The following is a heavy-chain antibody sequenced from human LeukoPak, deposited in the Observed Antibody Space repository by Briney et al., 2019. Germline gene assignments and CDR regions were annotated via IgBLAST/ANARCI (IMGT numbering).Heavy chain of an antibody. D-gene: IGHD3-10*01. J-gene: IGHJ5*02. CDR2: IKQDGSEI. Sequence: PGGSLRLSCAASGFTFSNYWMTWVRQAPGKGLEWVANIKQDGSEIKYVDSAKGRFTISRDNSKNTLYLQMNSLRAEDTAVYYCAKNGGSWFDPWGQGTLVTVSS. V-gene: IGHV3-7*03. CDR3: AKNGGSWFDP. CDR1: GFTFSNYW.